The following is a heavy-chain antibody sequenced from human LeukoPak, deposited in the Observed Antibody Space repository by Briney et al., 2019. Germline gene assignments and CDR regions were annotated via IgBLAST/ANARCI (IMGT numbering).Heavy chain of an antibody. J-gene: IGHJ1*01. V-gene: IGHV1-24*01. CDR2: FDLEDGET. D-gene: IGHD3-10*01. Sequence: ASVKVSCKVSGYTLTELSMHWVRQAPGKGLEWMGGFDLEDGETMYAQKFQGRVTMTEDTSTDTAYMELSSLRSEDTAVYYCATPGSKELRFGDLLPDEYFHHWGQGTLVTVSS. CDR3: ATPGSKELRFGDLLPDEYFHH. CDR1: GYTLTELS.